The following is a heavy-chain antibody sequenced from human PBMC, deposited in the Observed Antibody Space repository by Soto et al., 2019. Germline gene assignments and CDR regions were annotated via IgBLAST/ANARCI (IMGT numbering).Heavy chain of an antibody. CDR2: ISPMFGAA. CDR1: GGTFNTYA. Sequence: QVQLVQSGAEMKKPGSSVKVSCQASGGTFNTYAMNWVRQAPGQGPEWMGDISPMFGAANYAPKFQGRVTITADASTGTSYMQLSSLTSEDTALYICAREVQVHTPAFVYWGQGNLVTVSS. V-gene: IGHV1-69*19. D-gene: IGHD3-10*01. CDR3: AREVQVHTPAFVY. J-gene: IGHJ4*02.